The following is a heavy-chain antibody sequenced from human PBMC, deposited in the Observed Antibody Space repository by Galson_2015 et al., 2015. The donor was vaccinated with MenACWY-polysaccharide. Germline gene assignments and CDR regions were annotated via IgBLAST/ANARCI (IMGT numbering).Heavy chain of an antibody. Sequence: ALVKPTQTLTLTCTVSGFSLSTSAVGVGWIRQPPGKALEWLALIYWDDDKRYRPSLKSRLSITKDTSKNQVALTMTDMDPVDTATYYCPHRHKARELSSLYFDYWGQGTLVTVSS. J-gene: IGHJ4*01. CDR1: GFSLSTSAVG. CDR2: IYWDDDK. V-gene: IGHV2-5*02. CDR3: PHRHKARELSSLYFDY. D-gene: IGHD3-16*02.